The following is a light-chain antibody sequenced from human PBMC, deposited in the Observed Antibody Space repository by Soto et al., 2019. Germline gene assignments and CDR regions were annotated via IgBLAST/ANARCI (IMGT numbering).Light chain of an antibody. V-gene: IGKV1-9*01. CDR2: AAS. CDR3: QQLNSYSSRT. Sequence: DIQLTQSPSFLSASVGDRVTITCRASQGISSYLAWYQQKPGRAPKLLIYAASTLQSGVPSRFSGSGSGTEFTLTISSLQPEDFATYYCQQLNSYSSRTFGQGTKLEIK. CDR1: QGISSY. J-gene: IGKJ2*01.